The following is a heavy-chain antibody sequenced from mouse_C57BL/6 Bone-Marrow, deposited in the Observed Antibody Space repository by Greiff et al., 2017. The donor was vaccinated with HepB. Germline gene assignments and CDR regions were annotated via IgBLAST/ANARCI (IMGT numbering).Heavy chain of an antibody. J-gene: IGHJ1*03. CDR2: ISNGGGST. D-gene: IGHD1-1*01. V-gene: IGHV5-12*01. Sequence: EVQVVESGGGLVQPGGSLKLSCAASGFTFSDYYMYWVRQTPEKRLEWVAYISNGGGSTYYPDTVKGRFTISRDNAKDTLYLQMSRLKSEDTAMYYCARQVLRGYFDVWGTGTTVTVSS. CDR1: GFTFSDYY. CDR3: ARQVLRGYFDV.